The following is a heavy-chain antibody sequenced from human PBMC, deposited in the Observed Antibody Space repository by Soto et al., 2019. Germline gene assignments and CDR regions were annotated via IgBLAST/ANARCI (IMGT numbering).Heavy chain of an antibody. CDR3: ARQGYCTNGVCHPHFDY. Sequence: PSETLSLTCTVSGGSINTYYWSWIRQPPGKGLEWIGYIYYTGSTNYNPSLKSRVTISVDTSKNQFSLKLSSVTAADTAVYYCARQGYCTNGVCHPHFDYWGQGTLVTVSS. CDR2: IYYTGST. CDR1: GGSINTYY. J-gene: IGHJ4*02. V-gene: IGHV4-59*08. D-gene: IGHD2-8*01.